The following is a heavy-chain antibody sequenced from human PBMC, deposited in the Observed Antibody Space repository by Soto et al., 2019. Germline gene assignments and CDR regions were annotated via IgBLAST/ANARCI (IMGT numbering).Heavy chain of an antibody. CDR2: IYYSGNT. V-gene: IGHV4-31*03. J-gene: IGHJ4*02. CDR3: VRSEATALDY. Sequence: PSQTLSLTCIVSGGSISSIDFYWSWIRQHPGKGLEWIGYIYYSGNTYYNPSLKSRVTILVDTSKNQFSLKLRSVTAADTAVYYCVRSEATALDYWGQGTLVTVSS. CDR1: GGSISSIDFY.